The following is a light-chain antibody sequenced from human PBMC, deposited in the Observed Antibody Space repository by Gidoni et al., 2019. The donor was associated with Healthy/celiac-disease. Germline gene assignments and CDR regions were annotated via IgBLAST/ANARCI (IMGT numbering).Light chain of an antibody. J-gene: IGKJ2*01. CDR3: QQHNSYPYP. Sequence: DIQLTQSPSTLSASVGDRVTITCRASQSISSYLAWYQQKPGKAPKLLIYTASSLESGVPSSFSGSGSGTEFTLTISSLQPDDFATYYCQQHNSYPYPFGQGTKLEIK. V-gene: IGKV1-5*03. CDR1: QSISSY. CDR2: TAS.